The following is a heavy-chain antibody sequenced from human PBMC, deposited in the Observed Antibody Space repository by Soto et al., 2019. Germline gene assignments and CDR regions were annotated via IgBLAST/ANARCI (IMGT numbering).Heavy chain of an antibody. CDR1: GFTVRANY. CDR2: IYSGGTT. Sequence: EVQLVESGGGLIQPGESLKLSCAVSGFTVRANYMSWVRQAPGKGLEWVSVIYSGGTTYYADSVKGRFIISRDISKNTLYLQMNILRAEDTAVYYCHGYGYWGQGTLVTVSS. J-gene: IGHJ4*02. V-gene: IGHV3-53*01. CDR3: HGYGY. D-gene: IGHD5-12*01.